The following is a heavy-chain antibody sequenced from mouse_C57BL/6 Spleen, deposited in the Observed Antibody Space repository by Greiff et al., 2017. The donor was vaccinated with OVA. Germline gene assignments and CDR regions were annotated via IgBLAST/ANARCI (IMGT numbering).Heavy chain of an antibody. CDR3: ARWEGY. J-gene: IGHJ2*01. CDR2: IDPSDSYT. V-gene: IGHV1-50*01. Sequence: VQLQQPGAELVKPGASVKLSCKASGYTFTSYWMQWVKQRPGQGLEWIGEIDPSDSYTNYNQKFKGKATLTVDTSSSTAYMQLSSLTSEDSAVYYCARWEGYWGQGTTLTVSS. D-gene: IGHD4-1*01. CDR1: GYTFTSYW.